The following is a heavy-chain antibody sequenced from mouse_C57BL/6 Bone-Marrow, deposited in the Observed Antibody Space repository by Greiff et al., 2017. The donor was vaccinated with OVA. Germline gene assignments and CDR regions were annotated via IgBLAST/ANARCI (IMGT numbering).Heavy chain of an antibody. CDR2: IYPGSGNT. V-gene: IGHV1-76*01. J-gene: IGHJ3*01. CDR1: GYTFTDYY. Sequence: QVQLKESGAELVRPGASVKLSCKASGYTFTDYYINWVKQRPGQGLEWIARIYPGSGNTYYNEKFKGKATLTAEKSSSTAYMQLSSLTSEDSAVYFCARSGAYSKSFAYWGQGTLVTVSA. D-gene: IGHD2-5*01. CDR3: ARSGAYSKSFAY.